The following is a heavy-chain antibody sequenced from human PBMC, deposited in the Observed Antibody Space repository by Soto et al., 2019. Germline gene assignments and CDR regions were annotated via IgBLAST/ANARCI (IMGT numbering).Heavy chain of an antibody. D-gene: IGHD6-19*01. CDR2: FDPEDGET. J-gene: IGHJ5*02. Sequence: QVQLVQSGAEVKKPGASVKVSCKVSGYTLTELSMHWVRQAPGKGLEWMGGFDPEDGETIYAQKFQGRVTMTEDTSTDTAYMELSSLTPEHTAVYYCATGAIAVAGTGGWFDPWGQGTLVTVSS. CDR3: ATGAIAVAGTGGWFDP. CDR1: GYTLTELS. V-gene: IGHV1-24*01.